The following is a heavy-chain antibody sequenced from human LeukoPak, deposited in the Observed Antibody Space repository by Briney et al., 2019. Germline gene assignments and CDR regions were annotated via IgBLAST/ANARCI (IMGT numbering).Heavy chain of an antibody. CDR1: GGTFSSYA. Sequence: GASVKVSCKASGGTFSSYAISWVRQAPGHGLEWMGGIIPIFGTANYAQKFQGRVTITTDESTSTAFMELSSLRSEDTAVYYCARHSFYYYYMDVWGKGTTVTVSS. CDR3: ARHSFYYYYMDV. V-gene: IGHV1-69*05. CDR2: IIPIFGTA. D-gene: IGHD2-15*01. J-gene: IGHJ6*03.